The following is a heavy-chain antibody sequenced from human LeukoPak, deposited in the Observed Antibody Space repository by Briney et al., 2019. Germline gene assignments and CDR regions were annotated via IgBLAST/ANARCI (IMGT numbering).Heavy chain of an antibody. D-gene: IGHD6-13*01. J-gene: IGHJ4*02. CDR1: GFTFSSYG. Sequence: PGGSLRLSCAASGFTFSSYGMHWVRQAPGKGLEWVAVISYDGSNKYYADSVKGRFTISRDNSKNTLCLQMNSLRAEDTAVYYCAKDGSSSWYLFDYWGQGTLVTVSS. CDR3: AKDGSSSWYLFDY. V-gene: IGHV3-30*18. CDR2: ISYDGSNK.